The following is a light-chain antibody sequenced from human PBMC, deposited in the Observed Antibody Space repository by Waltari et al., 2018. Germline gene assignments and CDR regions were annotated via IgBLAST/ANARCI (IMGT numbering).Light chain of an antibody. CDR1: QSVTNY. V-gene: IGKV3-11*01. CDR2: DTS. J-gene: IGKJ4*01. CDR3: QQRRSWPLS. Sequence: DIVLTQSPAILSLSPGERASLSCRASQSVTNYLAWYQQKPGQAPRLLIYDTSNRATGIPARFTGSGFWTDFTLTSSSLEPEDFAVYYWQQRRSWPLSCGGGTKVEIK.